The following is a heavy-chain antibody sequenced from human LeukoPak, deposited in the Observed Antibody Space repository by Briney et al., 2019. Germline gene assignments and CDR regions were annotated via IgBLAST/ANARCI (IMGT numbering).Heavy chain of an antibody. CDR3: TTSNRFWGRSDS. J-gene: IGHJ4*02. V-gene: IGHV3-7*01. Sequence: PGGYLTLTCAASGITFSRSWMTWLRQAPGKGLEWVANINEDETKKYYVYSVKSRFSMSGDNAKTSVYLQMASLRADDTGTYYCTTSNRFWGRSDSWGQGTLVTVSS. CDR2: INEDETKK. D-gene: IGHD3-16*01. CDR1: GITFSRSW.